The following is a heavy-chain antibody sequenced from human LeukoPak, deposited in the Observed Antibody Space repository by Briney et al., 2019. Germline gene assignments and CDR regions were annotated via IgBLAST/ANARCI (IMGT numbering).Heavy chain of an antibody. CDR1: GGSFSGYY. Sequence: SETLSLTCAVYGGSFSGYYWSWIRQPPGKGLEWIGYIYYSGSTNYNPSLKSRVTISVDTSKNQFSLKLSSVTAADTALYYCARVNCSGGNCYSSRGAFDIWGQGTMVTVSS. D-gene: IGHD2-15*01. V-gene: IGHV4-59*01. CDR2: IYYSGST. CDR3: ARVNCSGGNCYSSRGAFDI. J-gene: IGHJ3*02.